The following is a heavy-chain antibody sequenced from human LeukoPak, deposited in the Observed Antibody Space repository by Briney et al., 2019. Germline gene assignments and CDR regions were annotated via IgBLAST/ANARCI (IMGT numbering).Heavy chain of an antibody. V-gene: IGHV4-31*03. CDR2: IYYSGDT. CDR3: ARDYGNNWFDP. CDR1: GGSISSGDYY. Sequence: SETLSLTCTVSGGSISSGDYYWSWIRRHPGKGLEWIGYIYYSGDTYYNPSLRSRVSISVDTSKNQFSLKLSSVTAADTAMYYCARDYGNNWFDPWGQGTLVTVSA. J-gene: IGHJ5*02. D-gene: IGHD4-17*01.